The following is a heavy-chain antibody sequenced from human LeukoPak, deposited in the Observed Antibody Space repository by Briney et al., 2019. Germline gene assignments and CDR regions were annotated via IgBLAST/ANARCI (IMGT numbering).Heavy chain of an antibody. CDR2: IIPILGIA. V-gene: IGHV1-69*04. J-gene: IGHJ4*02. CDR1: GGTFSSYA. D-gene: IGHD5-18*01. CDR3: ARDNPAMVY. Sequence: ASVKVSCKASGGTFSSYAISWVRQAPGQGLEWMGRIIPILGIANYAQKFQGRVTMTRNTSISTAYMELSSLRSEDTAVYYCARDNPAMVYWGQGTLVTVSS.